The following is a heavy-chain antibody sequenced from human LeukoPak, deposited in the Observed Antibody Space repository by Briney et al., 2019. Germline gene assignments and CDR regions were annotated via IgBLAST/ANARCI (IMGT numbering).Heavy chain of an antibody. CDR2: INPSGGST. CDR3: ARETYYYDSSGYWYYFDY. J-gene: IGHJ4*02. CDR1: GYTFTSYY. V-gene: IGHV1-46*01. D-gene: IGHD3-22*01. Sequence: ASVKVSCKASGYTFTSYYMHWVRQAPGQGLEWMGIINPSGGSTCYAQKFQGRVTMTRDTSTSTVYIELSSLRSEDTAVYYCARETYYYDSSGYWYYFDYWGQGTLVTVSS.